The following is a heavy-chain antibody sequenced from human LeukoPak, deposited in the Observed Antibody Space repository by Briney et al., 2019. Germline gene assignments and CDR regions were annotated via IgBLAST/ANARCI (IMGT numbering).Heavy chain of an antibody. V-gene: IGHV4-59*12. CDR1: GGSISTYY. J-gene: IGHJ4*02. Sequence: SETLSLTCTVSGGSISTYYWTWIRQSPGKGLEWIGHIYYSGSTTYNPSLKSRVTISVDTSKNQFSLKLTSVTAADTAVYYCAGRDYWGQGTLVTVSS. D-gene: IGHD1-26*01. CDR2: IYYSGST. CDR3: AGRDY.